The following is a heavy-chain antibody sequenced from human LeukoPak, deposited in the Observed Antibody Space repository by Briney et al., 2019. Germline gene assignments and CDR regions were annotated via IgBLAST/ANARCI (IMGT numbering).Heavy chain of an antibody. J-gene: IGHJ4*02. CDR3: AKDRYDSSIVTTYDY. CDR1: GFTFSSYA. CDR2: ISGSGGST. Sequence: QPGGSLRLSCAASGFTFSSYAMSWVRQAPGKALEWVSAISGSGGSTYYADSVKGRFTISRDNSKNTLYLQMNSLRAEDTAVYYCAKDRYDSSIVTTYDYWGQGTLVTVSS. V-gene: IGHV3-23*01. D-gene: IGHD3-22*01.